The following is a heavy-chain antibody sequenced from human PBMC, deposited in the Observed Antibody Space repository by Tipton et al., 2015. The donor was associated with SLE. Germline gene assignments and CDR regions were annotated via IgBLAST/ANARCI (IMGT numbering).Heavy chain of an antibody. J-gene: IGHJ3*02. Sequence: GSLRLSCAASGFTFSSYAMSWVRQAPGKGLEWVSAISGSGGSTYYADSVKGRFTISRDNSKNTLYLQMNSLRAEDTAVYYCAKDLSITIFGVAKRDAFDIWGQGTMVTVSS. CDR1: GFTFSSYA. CDR2: ISGSGGST. CDR3: AKDLSITIFGVAKRDAFDI. V-gene: IGHV3-23*01. D-gene: IGHD3-3*01.